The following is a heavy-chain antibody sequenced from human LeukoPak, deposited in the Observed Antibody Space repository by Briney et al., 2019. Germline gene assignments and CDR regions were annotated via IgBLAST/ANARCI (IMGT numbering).Heavy chain of an antibody. CDR3: ARDSSGADYYDSSGFDY. Sequence: PGGSLRLSCAASGFIFSHYGMHWVRQAPGKGLEWVAVIWSDGSNRFYAGSVKGRFTISRDNSQNTLFLQMNSLRAEDTAMYYCARDSSGADYYDSSGFDYWGQGILVTVSS. V-gene: IGHV3-33*01. D-gene: IGHD3-22*01. J-gene: IGHJ4*02. CDR1: GFIFSHYG. CDR2: IWSDGSNR.